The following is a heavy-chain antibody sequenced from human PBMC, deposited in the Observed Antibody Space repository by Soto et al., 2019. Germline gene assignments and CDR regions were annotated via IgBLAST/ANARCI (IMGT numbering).Heavy chain of an antibody. CDR2: INKDGSQK. D-gene: IGHD7-27*01. CDR1: GFTLSNYW. CDR3: VRELGLAY. J-gene: IGHJ4*02. V-gene: IGHV3-7*03. Sequence: HPGGSLRLSCTASGFTLSNYWMTWVRQAPGKGLEWVANINKDGSQKNYVDSVKGRFTIARDNGQNSLSLQINSLRVEDTAVYYCVRELGLAYWGQGALVTVSS.